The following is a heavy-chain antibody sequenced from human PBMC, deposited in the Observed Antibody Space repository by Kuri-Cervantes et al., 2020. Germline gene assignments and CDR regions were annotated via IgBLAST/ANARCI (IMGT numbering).Heavy chain of an antibody. J-gene: IGHJ4*02. Sequence: ASVKVSCKVSGYTLTGLSMHWVRQAPGKGLEWMGGFDPEDGETIYAQKFQGRVTITADESTSTAYMELSSLRSEDTAVYYCARGPTTYYFDYWGQGTLVTVSS. CDR1: GYTLTGLS. CDR3: ARGPTTYYFDY. CDR2: FDPEDGET. D-gene: IGHD4-17*01. V-gene: IGHV1-24*01.